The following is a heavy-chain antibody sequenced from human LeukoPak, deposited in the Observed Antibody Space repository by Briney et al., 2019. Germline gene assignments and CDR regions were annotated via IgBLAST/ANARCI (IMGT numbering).Heavy chain of an antibody. D-gene: IGHD5-12*01. CDR3: ARARSGSFDP. Sequence: SQTLSLTCVVSGDSVPSNLATWNWVRQSPSRGLEWLGRTYYRSKWYNDYAGSVKSRISINADTSMNHFSLQLNSVTPEDTAVYFCARARSGSFDPWGQGTQGTVSS. J-gene: IGHJ5*02. CDR1: GDSVPSNLAT. V-gene: IGHV6-1*01. CDR2: TYYRSKWYN.